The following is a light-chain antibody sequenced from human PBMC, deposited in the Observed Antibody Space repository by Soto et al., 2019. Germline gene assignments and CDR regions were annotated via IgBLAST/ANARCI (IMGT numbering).Light chain of an antibody. J-gene: IGKJ1*01. CDR1: QILLHSNGYNY. CDR3: MQPLQSWT. Sequence: DIVMTQSPLSLPVTPEEPASISCRSSQILLHSNGYNYLDWYLQKPGQSPQLLIYLGSNRASGVPDRFSGSGSGTDFTLKISRVEAEDVGVYYCMQPLQSWTFGQGTKVHIK. CDR2: LGS. V-gene: IGKV2-28*01.